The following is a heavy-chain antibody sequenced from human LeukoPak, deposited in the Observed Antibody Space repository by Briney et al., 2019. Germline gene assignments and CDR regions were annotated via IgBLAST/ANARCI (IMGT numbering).Heavy chain of an antibody. CDR2: DSGGST. CDR1: GFTFSSHD. J-gene: IGHJ6*02. Sequence: GGSLRLSCAASGFTFSSHDMSWVRQAPGKGLEWVSTDSGGSTYYADSVKGRFTISRDNSKNTLFLQMNSPRAEDTALYYCARVIVNGGMDVWGQGTTVTVSS. V-gene: IGHV3-23*01. D-gene: IGHD2/OR15-2a*01. CDR3: ARVIVNGGMDV.